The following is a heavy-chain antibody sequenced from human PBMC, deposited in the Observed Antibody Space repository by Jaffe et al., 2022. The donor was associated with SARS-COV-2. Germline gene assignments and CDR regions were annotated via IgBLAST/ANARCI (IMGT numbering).Heavy chain of an antibody. Sequence: QLQLQESGPGLVKPSETLSLTCTVSGGSISSSSYYWGWIRQPPGKGLEWIGSIYYSGSTYYNPSLKSRVTISVDTSKNQFSLKLSSVTAADTAVYYCARLLRLSDTYFDYWGQGTLVTVSS. CDR2: IYYSGST. CDR1: GGSISSSSYY. V-gene: IGHV4-39*01. J-gene: IGHJ4*02. CDR3: ARLLRLSDTYFDY. D-gene: IGHD3-16*02.